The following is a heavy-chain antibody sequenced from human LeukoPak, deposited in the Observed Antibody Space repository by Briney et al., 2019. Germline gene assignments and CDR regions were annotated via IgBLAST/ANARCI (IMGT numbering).Heavy chain of an antibody. J-gene: IGHJ4*02. D-gene: IGHD2-2*01. Sequence: GGSLRLSCAASGFTFSSYAMSWVRQAPGKGLEWVSSISISSSYIYYADSVKGRFTISRDNAKNSLYLQMNSLTAEDTAVYYCARGSYCSSTSCRYFEDWGQGTLVTVSS. V-gene: IGHV3-21*01. CDR3: ARGSYCSSTSCRYFED. CDR1: GFTFSSYA. CDR2: ISISSSYI.